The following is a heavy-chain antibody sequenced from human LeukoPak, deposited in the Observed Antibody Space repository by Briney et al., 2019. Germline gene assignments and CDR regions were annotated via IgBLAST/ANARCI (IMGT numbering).Heavy chain of an antibody. CDR1: GYTFTGYY. V-gene: IGHV1-2*06. D-gene: IGHD6-13*01. CDR2: INPQSGAN. J-gene: IGHJ4*02. CDR3: ARGVAKDEAAVGF. Sequence: ASVKVSCKASGYTFTGYYMHWVRQAPGQGLEWMGRINPQSGANSYSKKEQRRVTTTRDTSISTGYMELSRLRSDGTAVYYCARGVAKDEAAVGFWGQGGLVTVSS.